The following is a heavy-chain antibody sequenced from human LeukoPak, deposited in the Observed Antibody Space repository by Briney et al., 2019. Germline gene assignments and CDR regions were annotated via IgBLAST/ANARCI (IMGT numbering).Heavy chain of an antibody. J-gene: IGHJ4*02. CDR1: GFIGSGNR. V-gene: IGHV3-74*01. Sequence: PGGSLRRECAAAGFIGSGNRRHWDHQGPGKGLVWVSRINSDGSSTSYADSVKGRFTISRDNAKNTLYLQMNSLRAEDTAVYYCTRELFMCNYSAGLSEHWGKGTLVTVSS. D-gene: IGHD3-10*01. CDR3: TRELFMCNYSAGLSEH. CDR2: INSDGSST.